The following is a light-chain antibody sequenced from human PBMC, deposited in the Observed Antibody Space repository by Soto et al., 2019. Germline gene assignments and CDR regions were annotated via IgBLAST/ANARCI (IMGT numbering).Light chain of an antibody. CDR3: QQRSNWPPV. CDR2: DAS. CDR1: QSVSSY. V-gene: IGKV3-11*01. Sequence: EIVLTQSPATLSLSPGERATLSCRASQSVSSYLAWYQQNPGQAPRLLIYDASNSATGIRARFSGSGSGTDFTLTTSSLEPEDFAVYYCQQRSNWPPVFGGGTKVEIK. J-gene: IGKJ4*01.